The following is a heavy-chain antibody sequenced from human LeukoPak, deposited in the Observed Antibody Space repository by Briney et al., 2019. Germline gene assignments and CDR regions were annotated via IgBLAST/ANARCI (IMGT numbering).Heavy chain of an antibody. V-gene: IGHV3-7*03. Sequence: GGSLRLSCAASGFTLSSYSMNWVGQAPGKGLEGVGNIKQDGSDTNYVDSVKGRFTISRDNAKRLLFLQMNSLRDEDTAVYYCARDLPDVLTGYSDNAFDIWGQGTMVTVSS. J-gene: IGHJ3*02. CDR1: GFTLSSYS. D-gene: IGHD3-9*01. CDR3: ARDLPDVLTGYSDNAFDI. CDR2: IKQDGSDT.